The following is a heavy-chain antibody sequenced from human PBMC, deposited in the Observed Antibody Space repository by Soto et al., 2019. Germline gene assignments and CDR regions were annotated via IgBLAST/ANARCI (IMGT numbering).Heavy chain of an antibody. CDR2: IRSKAYGGTT. Sequence: GGSLRLSCTASGFTFGDYAMSWFRQAPGKGLEWVGFIRSKAYGGTTEYAASVKGRFTISRDDSKSIAYLQMNSLKTEDTAVYYCTRDGDVLLWFGELSPTYYYYRMDVWGQGTTVTVSS. CDR1: GFTFGDYA. CDR3: TRDGDVLLWFGELSPTYYYYRMDV. J-gene: IGHJ6*02. V-gene: IGHV3-49*03. D-gene: IGHD3-10*01.